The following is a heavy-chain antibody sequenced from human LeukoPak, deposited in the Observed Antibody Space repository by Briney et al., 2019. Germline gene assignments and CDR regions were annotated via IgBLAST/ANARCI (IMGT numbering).Heavy chain of an antibody. CDR1: GFTFSNYE. CDR3: ARDRRLHN. Sequence: GGSLRLSCAASGFTFSNYEMNWVRQAPGKGLEWVSYISGSGSGKYYSDSVKGRFTISRDNAKNSLYLQMNSLRAEDTATYYCARDRRLHNWGQGTLVTVSS. CDR2: ISGSGSGK. J-gene: IGHJ4*02. V-gene: IGHV3-48*03. D-gene: IGHD1-14*01.